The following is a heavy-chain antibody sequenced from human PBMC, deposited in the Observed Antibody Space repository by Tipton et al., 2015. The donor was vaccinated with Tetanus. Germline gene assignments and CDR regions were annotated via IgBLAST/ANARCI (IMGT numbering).Heavy chain of an antibody. CDR3: AREADCSGGSCFSGDFDN. D-gene: IGHD2-15*01. CDR1: GFIFSSYG. Sequence: SLRLSCAASGFIFSSYGIHWVRQAPGKGLEWVLGISSSGSDTYAADSVKGRFTLSRDNSKNTLYLQMNSLRVEDTAVYYCAREADCSGGSCFSGDFDNWGQGTQVTVSS. J-gene: IGHJ4*02. V-gene: IGHV3-NL1*01. CDR2: ISSSGSDT.